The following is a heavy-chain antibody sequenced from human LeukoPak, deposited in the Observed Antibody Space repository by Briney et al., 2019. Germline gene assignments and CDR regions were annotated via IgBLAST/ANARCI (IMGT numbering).Heavy chain of an antibody. V-gene: IGHV3-7*04. CDR3: ARAMMVDY. D-gene: IGHD2-8*01. CDR2: IKEDGSEE. Sequence: PGGSLRLSCAASAFTFSRFWMSWVRQAPGKGLEWVANIKEDGSEEYYVDSVKGRFTISRDNAKNSLYLQMNSLRAEDTTVYYCARAMMVDYWGQGTLVTVSS. J-gene: IGHJ4*02. CDR1: AFTFSRFW.